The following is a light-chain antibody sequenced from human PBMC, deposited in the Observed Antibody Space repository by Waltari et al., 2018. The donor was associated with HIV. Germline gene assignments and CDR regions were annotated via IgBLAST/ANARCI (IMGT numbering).Light chain of an antibody. Sequence: QSLLTQSPSASGTPGQRVNISCFGTSSNIGIRSVNWYQHFPGTPPRLVIFRNTERPSGVPDRFSGSKSGTSASLAISGLHSQDEADYYCSVWDVTLNGLVFGGGTRLTVL. V-gene: IGLV1-44*01. CDR3: SVWDVTLNGLV. CDR1: SSNIGIRS. CDR2: RNT. J-gene: IGLJ2*01.